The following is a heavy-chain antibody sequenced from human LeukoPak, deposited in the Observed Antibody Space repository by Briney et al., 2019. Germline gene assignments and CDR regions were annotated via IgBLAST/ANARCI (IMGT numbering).Heavy chain of an antibody. CDR3: AKDLRYSSSWPGDVDY. D-gene: IGHD6-13*01. CDR2: ISGSGGST. V-gene: IGHV3-23*01. J-gene: IGHJ4*02. CDR1: GFTFSSYA. Sequence: GGSLRLSCAASGFTFSSYAMSWVRQAPGKGLEWVSAISGSGGSTYYADSVKGRFTISRDNSKNTLYLQMNSLRAEDTAVYYCAKDLRYSSSWPGDVDYWGQGALVTVSS.